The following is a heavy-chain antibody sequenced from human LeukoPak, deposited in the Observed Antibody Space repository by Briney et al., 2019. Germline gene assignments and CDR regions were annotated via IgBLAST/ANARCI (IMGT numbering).Heavy chain of an antibody. Sequence: PGRSLRLSCAASGFTFSSYGMHWVRQAPGKGLEWVAVISYDGSNKYYADSVKGRFTISRDNSKNTLYLQMNSLRAEDTAVYYCAKGTWRRECYYYGMDVWGQGTTVTVSS. CDR2: ISYDGSNK. D-gene: IGHD5-12*01. J-gene: IGHJ6*02. CDR3: AKGTWRRECYYYGMDV. CDR1: GFTFSSYG. V-gene: IGHV3-30*18.